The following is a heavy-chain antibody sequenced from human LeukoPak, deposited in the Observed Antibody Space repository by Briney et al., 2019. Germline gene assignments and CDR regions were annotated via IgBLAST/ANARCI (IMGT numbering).Heavy chain of an antibody. D-gene: IGHD1-26*01. Sequence: GGSLRLSCAASGFTVSSNYMSWARQAPGKGLEWVSIIYSGGRKYYADSVNGRFTIFRDNSKNTTYLQMNSLRAEDTAVYYCARDLWGVGFDIWGQGTMVTVSS. CDR3: ARDLWGVGFDI. J-gene: IGHJ3*02. V-gene: IGHV3-66*01. CDR2: IYSGGRK. CDR1: GFTVSSNY.